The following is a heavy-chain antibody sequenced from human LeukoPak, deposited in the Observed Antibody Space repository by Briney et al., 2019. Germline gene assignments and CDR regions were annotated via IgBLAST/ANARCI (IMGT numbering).Heavy chain of an antibody. Sequence: SETLSLTCTVSGGSISSGSYYWSWIRQPAGKGLEWIGRIYTSGSTNYNPSLKSRVTISVDTSKNQFSLKLSSVTVADTAVYYCARGVRYDYSNYVEDYWGQGTLVTVSS. CDR2: IYTSGST. CDR3: ARGVRYDYSNYVEDY. D-gene: IGHD4-11*01. CDR1: GGSISSGSYY. V-gene: IGHV4-61*02. J-gene: IGHJ4*02.